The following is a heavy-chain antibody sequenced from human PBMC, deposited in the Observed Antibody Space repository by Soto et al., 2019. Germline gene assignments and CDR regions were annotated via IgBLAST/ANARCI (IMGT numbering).Heavy chain of an antibody. Sequence: KPSETLSLTCTVSGGSISSYYWSWIRQPPGKGLEWIGYIYYSGSTNYNPSLKSRVTISVDTSKNQFSLKLSSVTAADTAVYYCARSDTAMDLDYWGQGTLVTVSS. CDR2: IYYSGST. CDR3: ARSDTAMDLDY. V-gene: IGHV4-59*01. CDR1: GGSISSYY. J-gene: IGHJ4*02. D-gene: IGHD5-18*01.